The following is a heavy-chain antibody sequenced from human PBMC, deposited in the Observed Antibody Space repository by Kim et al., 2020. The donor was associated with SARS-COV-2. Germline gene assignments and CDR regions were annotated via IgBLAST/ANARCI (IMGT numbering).Heavy chain of an antibody. V-gene: IGHV3-13*01. CDR3: AREYCSSTSCYYDY. J-gene: IGHJ4*02. Sequence: GSVKGRFTISRENAKNSLYLKMNSLRAGDTAVYYCAREYCSSTSCYYDYWGQGTLVTVSS. D-gene: IGHD2-2*01.